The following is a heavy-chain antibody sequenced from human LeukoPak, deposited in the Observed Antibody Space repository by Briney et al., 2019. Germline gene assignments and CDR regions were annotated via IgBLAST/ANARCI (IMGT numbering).Heavy chain of an antibody. CDR3: VRDPDALDF. Sequence: GGSLRLSCAASGFTFSSYGMHWVRQAPGKGLEWVAVISYDGSNKYYADSVKGRFTISRDNSKNTLYLQMNSLRDEDTAVYYCVRDPDALDFWGQGTPVTVSS. J-gene: IGHJ4*02. V-gene: IGHV3-30*03. CDR2: ISYDGSNK. CDR1: GFTFSSYG.